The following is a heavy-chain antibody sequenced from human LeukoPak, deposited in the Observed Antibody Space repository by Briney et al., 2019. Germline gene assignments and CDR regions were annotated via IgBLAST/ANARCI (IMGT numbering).Heavy chain of an antibody. CDR1: GFTFNKFA. V-gene: IGHV3-43*02. D-gene: IGHD1-26*01. CDR2: VTADGRTE. Sequence: PGGSVRLSCAASGFTFNKFAMHWVRQSPGKGLEWVALVTADGRTEYYADSVRGRFTISRDNSKESLFLQMTSMRPEDTALYYCAKIGQWEFMGYFYHYYYMDVWGKGITVTVSS. CDR3: AKIGQWEFMGYFYHYYYMDV. J-gene: IGHJ6*03.